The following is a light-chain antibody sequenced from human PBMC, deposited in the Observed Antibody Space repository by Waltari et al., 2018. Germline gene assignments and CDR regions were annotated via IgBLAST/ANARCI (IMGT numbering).Light chain of an antibody. CDR1: QDIDDE. J-gene: IGKJ2*01. CDR2: EAT. V-gene: IGKV5-2*01. Sequence: ETTLTPSPAFMFATPRDTVNIPCRASQDIDDEMNWYQQKPGEGAIFIIQEATTLVPGIPPRFSGSGYGTDFTLTINNIQSEDVASYFCLEHDNFPTHTFGQGTKLEIK. CDR3: LEHDNFPTHT.